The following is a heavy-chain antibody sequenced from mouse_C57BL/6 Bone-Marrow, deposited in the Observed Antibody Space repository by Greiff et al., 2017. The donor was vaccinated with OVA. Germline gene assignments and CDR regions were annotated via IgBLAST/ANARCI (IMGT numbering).Heavy chain of an antibody. CDR1: GYTFTRYW. CDR3: AIDSSGYPVDY. Sequence: QVQLQQPGAELVKPGASVKVSCKASGYTFTRYWMHWVKQRPGQGLEWIGRIPPSDSDTNYNQKFKGKATLTVDKSSSTAYMQLSSLTSEYSAVYYCAIDSSGYPVDYWGQGTTLTVSS. D-gene: IGHD3-2*02. V-gene: IGHV1-74*01. J-gene: IGHJ2*01. CDR2: IPPSDSDT.